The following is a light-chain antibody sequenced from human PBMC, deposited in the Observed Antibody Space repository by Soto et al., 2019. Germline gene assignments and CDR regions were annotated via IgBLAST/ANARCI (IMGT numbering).Light chain of an antibody. CDR1: QHISYY. Sequence: DIQMTQSPSSLSASVGDRVTITCRASQHISYYLNWYQQKPGKAPKLLIHSANSLRSGVPSRFNASGSGTDFTFTISSLQLEDFASYYCQQSFRTPGTFGGGTKVEIK. J-gene: IGKJ4*01. CDR2: SAN. CDR3: QQSFRTPGT. V-gene: IGKV1-39*01.